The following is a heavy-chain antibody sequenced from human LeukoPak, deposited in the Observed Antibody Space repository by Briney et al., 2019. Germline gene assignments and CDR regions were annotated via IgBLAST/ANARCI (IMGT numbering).Heavy chain of an antibody. V-gene: IGHV1-46*01. CDR1: GYNFTVYY. CDR3: ARDGSSGSGDY. J-gene: IGHJ4*02. Sequence: ASVKVSCKAFGYNFTVYYMHWVRQAPGQGLEWMGMINPSGGTTSYAQKFQGRVTMTRDTSTSTVYMELSSLRSEDTAVYYCARDGSSGSGDYWGQGALVAVSS. D-gene: IGHD3-22*01. CDR2: INPSGGTT.